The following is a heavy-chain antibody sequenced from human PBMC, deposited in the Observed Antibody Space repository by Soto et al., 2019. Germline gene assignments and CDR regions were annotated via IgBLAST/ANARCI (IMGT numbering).Heavy chain of an antibody. CDR1: GFTFTRYS. J-gene: IGHJ4*02. D-gene: IGHD6-19*01. V-gene: IGHV3-21*01. CDR3: ASPYSSGWYYFDY. Sequence: GGSLRLSXAASGFTFTRYSMNWVRQAPGKGLEWVSSISSTTNYIYYADSVKGRFTISRDNAKNSLYLQMNSLRAEDTAVYYCASPYSSGWYYFDYWGQGTLVTVSS. CDR2: ISSTTNYI.